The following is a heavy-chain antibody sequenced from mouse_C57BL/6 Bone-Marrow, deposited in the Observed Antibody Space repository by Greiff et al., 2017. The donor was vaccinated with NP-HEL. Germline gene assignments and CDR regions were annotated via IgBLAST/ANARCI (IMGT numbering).Heavy chain of an antibody. CDR1: GYAFTNYL. CDR3: AREGVTTVVAGDWYFDV. Sequence: VQLQQSGAELVRPGTSVKVSCKASGYAFTNYLIEWVKQRPGQGLEWIGVINPGSGGTNYNEKFKGKATLTADKSSSTAYMELSSLTSEDSAVYVCAREGVTTVVAGDWYFDVWGTGTTVTVSA. V-gene: IGHV1-54*01. D-gene: IGHD1-1*01. CDR2: INPGSGGT. J-gene: IGHJ1*03.